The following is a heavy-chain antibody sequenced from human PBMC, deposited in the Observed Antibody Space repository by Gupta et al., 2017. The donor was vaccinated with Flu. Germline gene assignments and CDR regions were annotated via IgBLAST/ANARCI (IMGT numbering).Heavy chain of an antibody. V-gene: IGHV1-46*01. CDR3: ARTYYYDSSGYYNAFDI. J-gene: IGHJ3*02. Sequence: QVQLVQSGAEVKKPGASVKVSCKASGYTFTSYYMHWVRQAPGQGLEWMGIINPSGGSTSYAQKFQGRVTMTRDTSTSTVYMELSSLRSEDTAVYYCARTYYYDSSGYYNAFDIWGQGTMVTVSS. D-gene: IGHD3-22*01. CDR2: INPSGGST. CDR1: GYTFTSYY.